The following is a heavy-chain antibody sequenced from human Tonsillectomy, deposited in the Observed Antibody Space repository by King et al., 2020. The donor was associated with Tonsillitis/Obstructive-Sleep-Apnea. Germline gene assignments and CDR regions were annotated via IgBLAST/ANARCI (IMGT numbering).Heavy chain of an antibody. Sequence: HVQLVESGGGLVKPGGSLRLSCAASGFTFSDYYMSWIRQAPGKGLEWVSYIRSSGTYTDYADSVKGRFTISRDNAKNSLYLQMNSLRAEDTAVYYCTRAQAGGLELRLHYYGMDVWGQGTTVTVSS. J-gene: IGHJ6*02. CDR3: TRAQAGGLELRLHYYGMDV. D-gene: IGHD1-7*01. CDR1: GFTFSDYY. V-gene: IGHV3-11*06. CDR2: IRSSGTYT.